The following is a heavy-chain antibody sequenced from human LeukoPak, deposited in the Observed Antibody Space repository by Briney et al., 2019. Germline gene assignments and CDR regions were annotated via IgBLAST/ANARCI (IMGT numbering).Heavy chain of an antibody. CDR1: GFTFDDYA. CDR2: ISWNSGSI. Sequence: PGRSLRLSCAASGFTFDDYAMHWVRQAPGKGLEWVSGISWNSGSIGYADSVKGRFTISRDNAKNSLYLQMSSLRAEDMALYYCARDGGYSYGYGAFVPYYYYYMDVWGKGTTVTVSS. CDR3: ARDGGYSYGYGAFVPYYYYYMDV. J-gene: IGHJ6*03. V-gene: IGHV3-9*03. D-gene: IGHD5-18*01.